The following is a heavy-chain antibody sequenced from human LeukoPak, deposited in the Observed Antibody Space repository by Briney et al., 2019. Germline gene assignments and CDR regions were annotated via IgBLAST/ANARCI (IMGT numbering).Heavy chain of an antibody. CDR2: IYYSGST. D-gene: IGHD2-15*01. CDR3: AREFQLYMDV. V-gene: IGHV4-59*01. CDR1: GGSISSYY. Sequence: SETLSLTCTVSGGSISSYYWSWLRQPPGKGLEWIGYIYYSGSTNYNPSLKSRVTISVDTSKNQSSLKLSSVTAADAAVYYCAREFQLYMDVWCQGTTVTVSS. J-gene: IGHJ6*02.